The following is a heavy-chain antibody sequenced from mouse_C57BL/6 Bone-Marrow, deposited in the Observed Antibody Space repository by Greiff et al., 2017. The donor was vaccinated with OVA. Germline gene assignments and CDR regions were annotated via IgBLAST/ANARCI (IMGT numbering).Heavy chain of an antibody. CDR2: ISSGVDYI. CDR1: GFTFSSYA. J-gene: IGHJ4*01. Sequence: KLVESGDGLVKPGGSLKLSCAASGFTFSSYAMSWVRQTPEKRLEWVAYISSGVDYIYYADTVKGRFTISRDNARNTLYLQMSSLKSEDTAMYYCTRLLDAMDYWGQGTSVTVSS. CDR3: TRLLDAMDY. V-gene: IGHV5-9-1*02. D-gene: IGHD2-1*01.